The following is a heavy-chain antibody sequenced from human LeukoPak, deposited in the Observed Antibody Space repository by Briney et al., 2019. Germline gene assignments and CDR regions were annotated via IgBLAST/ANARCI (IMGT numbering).Heavy chain of an antibody. D-gene: IGHD6-19*01. V-gene: IGHV4-34*01. J-gene: IGHJ4*02. Sequence: PSETLSLTCAVYGGSFSGYYWSWIRQPPGKGLGWIGEINHSGSTNYNPSLKSRVTISVDTSKNQFSLKLSSVTAADTAVYYCARGRIAVAGKTFDYWGQGTLVTVSS. CDR3: ARGRIAVAGKTFDY. CDR1: GGSFSGYY. CDR2: INHSGST.